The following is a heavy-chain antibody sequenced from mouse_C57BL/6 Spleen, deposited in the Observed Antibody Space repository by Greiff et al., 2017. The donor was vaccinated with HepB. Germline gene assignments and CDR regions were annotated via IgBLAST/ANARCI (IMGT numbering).Heavy chain of an antibody. V-gene: IGHV1-15*01. CDR2: IDPETGGT. D-gene: IGHD3-2*02. Sequence: VQLQQSGAELVRPGASVTLSCKASGYTFTDYEMHWVKQTPVHGLEWIGAIDPETGGTAYNQKFKGKAILTADKSSSTAYMELRSLTSEASAVYYCTQSEAGPSSFDYWGQGNTLTVSS. J-gene: IGHJ2*01. CDR3: TQSEAGPSSFDY. CDR1: GYTFTDYE.